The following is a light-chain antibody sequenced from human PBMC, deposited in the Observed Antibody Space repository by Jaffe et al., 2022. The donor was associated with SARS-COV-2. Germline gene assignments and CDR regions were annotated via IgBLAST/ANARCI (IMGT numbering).Light chain of an antibody. CDR2: AAS. V-gene: IGKV1-17*01. CDR1: QGIRND. J-gene: IGKJ1*01. Sequence: DIQMTQSPSSLSASVGDRVTVTCRASQGIRNDLAWYQQKPGKAPKRLIYAASTLQSGVPSRFSGSGSGTEFTLTISTLQPEDFATYYCLQHNSSPHTFGQGTKVEIK. CDR3: LQHNSSPHT.